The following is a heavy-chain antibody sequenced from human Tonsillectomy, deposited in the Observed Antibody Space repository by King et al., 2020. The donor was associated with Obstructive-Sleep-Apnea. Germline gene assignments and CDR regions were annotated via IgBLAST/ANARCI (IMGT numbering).Heavy chain of an antibody. CDR2: IKQDGSEK. V-gene: IGHV3-7*03. J-gene: IGHJ4*02. CDR3: ARDLGWQPFDY. CDR1: GFTFSSYW. Sequence: VQLVESGGGLVQPGGSLRLSCAASGFTFSSYWMSWVRQAPGKGLEWVANIKQDGSEKYYVDSVKGRFTISRDKSKNSLYLQMNSLRAEDTAVYYCARDLGWQPFDYWGQGTLVTVSS. D-gene: IGHD6-13*01.